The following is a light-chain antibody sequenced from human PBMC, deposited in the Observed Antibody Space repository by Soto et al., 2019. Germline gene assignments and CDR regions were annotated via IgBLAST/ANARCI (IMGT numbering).Light chain of an antibody. CDR3: QQYNSYPLT. J-gene: IGKJ4*01. CDR1: QSFGSW. V-gene: IGKV1-5*03. CDR2: KAS. Sequence: DIQMTQSPSALSASVGDRVTITCRASQSFGSWLAWYQQKPGKAPKLLIYKASTLESGAPSRFSGSGSGTEFTLTISSLQPDDVATYYCQQYNSYPLTFGGGTKVDIK.